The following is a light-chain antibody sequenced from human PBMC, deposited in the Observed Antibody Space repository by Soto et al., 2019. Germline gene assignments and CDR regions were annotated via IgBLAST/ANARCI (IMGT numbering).Light chain of an antibody. V-gene: IGLV2-11*01. J-gene: IGLJ2*01. Sequence: QSALTQTRSVSGSPGQSVTISCTGTSSDVGGYNYVSWYQQHPGKAPKFIIYDVSKRPSGVPDRFSGTKSCNTASLTISGLQAEDEADYYCCSYAGSYTLIFGGGTKVTVL. CDR1: SSDVGGYNY. CDR2: DVS. CDR3: CSYAGSYTLI.